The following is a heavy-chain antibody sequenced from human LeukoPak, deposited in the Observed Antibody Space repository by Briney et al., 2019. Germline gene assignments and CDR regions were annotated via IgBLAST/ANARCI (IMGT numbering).Heavy chain of an antibody. CDR2: ISAYNGNT. D-gene: IGHD6-19*01. V-gene: IGHV1-18*01. CDR3: ARDLGYSSGWSGGY. J-gene: IGHJ4*02. CDR1: RYTFTSYG. Sequence: AASVKVSCKASRYTFTSYGISWVRQAPGQGLEWMGWISAYNGNTNYAQKLQGRVTMTTDTSTSTAYMELRSLRSDDTAVYYCARDLGYSSGWSGGYWGQGTLVTVSS.